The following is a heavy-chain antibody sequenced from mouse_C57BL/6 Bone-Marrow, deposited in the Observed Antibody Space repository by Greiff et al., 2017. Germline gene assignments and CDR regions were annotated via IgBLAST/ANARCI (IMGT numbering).Heavy chain of an antibody. CDR1: GYSITSGYY. V-gene: IGHV3-6*01. J-gene: IGHJ2*01. CDR3: ARKDPGYSNYDD. D-gene: IGHD2-5*01. Sequence: EVKLMESGPGLVKPSQSLSLTCSVTGYSITSGYYWNWIRQFPGNKLEWMGYISYDGSNNYNPSLKNRISITRDTSKNQFFLKLNSVTTEDTATYYCARKDPGYSNYDDWGQGTTLTVSS. CDR2: ISYDGSN.